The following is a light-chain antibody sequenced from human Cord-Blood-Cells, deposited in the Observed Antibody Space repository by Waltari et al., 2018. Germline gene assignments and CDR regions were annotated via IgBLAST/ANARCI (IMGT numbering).Light chain of an antibody. V-gene: IGLV1-40*01. CDR1: SSNIGAGYD. J-gene: IGLJ3*02. CDR2: GNS. Sequence: QSVLTQPPSVSGAPGQRVTISCTWSSSNIGAGYDVHWYQQLPGTAPKLLIYGNSNRPSGVPDRFSGSKSDTSASLAITGLQAEDEADYYCQSYDSSLSGSVFGGGTKLTVL. CDR3: QSYDSSLSGSV.